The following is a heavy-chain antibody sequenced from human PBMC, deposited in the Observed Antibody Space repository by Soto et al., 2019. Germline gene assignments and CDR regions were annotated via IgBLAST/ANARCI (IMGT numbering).Heavy chain of an antibody. CDR2: INPSGGST. CDR3: ARGDIVAIFGRDV. V-gene: IGHV1-46*01. CDR1: GYNFTSYY. Sequence: QVQLVQSGAEVKKPGASVKVSCKASGYNFTSYYMHWVRPAPGQGLEWMGIINPSGGSTTYAQKFQGRVTMTRDTSTSTVYMELSSLRSEDTAVYYCARGDIVAIFGRDVWGQGTKVTVSS. D-gene: IGHD5-12*01. J-gene: IGHJ6*02.